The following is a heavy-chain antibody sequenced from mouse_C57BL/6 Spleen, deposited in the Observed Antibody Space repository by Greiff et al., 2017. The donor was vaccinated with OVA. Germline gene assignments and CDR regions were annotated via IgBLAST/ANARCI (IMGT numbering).Heavy chain of an antibody. J-gene: IGHJ4*01. CDR3: ARDGSSYDYAMDY. V-gene: IGHV1-82*01. CDR2: IYPGDGDT. D-gene: IGHD1-1*01. CDR1: GYAFSSSW. Sequence: VQGVESGPELVKPAASVKISCKASGYAFSSSWMNWVKQRPGKGLEWIGRIYPGDGDTNYNGKFKGKATLTADKSSSTAYMQLSSLTSEDSAVYFCARDGSSYDYAMDYWGQGTSVTVSS.